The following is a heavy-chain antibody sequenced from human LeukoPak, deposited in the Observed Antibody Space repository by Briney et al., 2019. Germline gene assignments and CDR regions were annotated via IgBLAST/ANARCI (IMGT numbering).Heavy chain of an antibody. CDR3: ATFSYGGSEEDFDY. D-gene: IGHD5-12*01. Sequence: GASVKVSCKASGYTFTSYGISWVRQAPGQGLEWMGWISTYNGNTNSAQKFQGRVTMTTDTSTSTAYMDLRSLRSDDTAVYYCATFSYGGSEEDFDYWGQGTLVPVSS. V-gene: IGHV1-18*01. CDR2: ISTYNGNT. J-gene: IGHJ4*02. CDR1: GYTFTSYG.